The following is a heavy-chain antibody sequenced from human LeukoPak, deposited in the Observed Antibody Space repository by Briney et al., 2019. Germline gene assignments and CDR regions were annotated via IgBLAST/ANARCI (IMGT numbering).Heavy chain of an antibody. CDR3: ARILDSAWGELGY. Sequence: PGRSLRLSCVASEFTFRSYGMHWVRQAPGKGLEWMAFIRSDGSNKYYADSVKGRFTISRDNSKNTLYLQMNSLRAEDTAVYYCARILDSAWGELGYWGQGTLVTVSS. J-gene: IGHJ4*02. D-gene: IGHD6-19*01. CDR1: EFTFRSYG. V-gene: IGHV3-33*08. CDR2: IRSDGSNK.